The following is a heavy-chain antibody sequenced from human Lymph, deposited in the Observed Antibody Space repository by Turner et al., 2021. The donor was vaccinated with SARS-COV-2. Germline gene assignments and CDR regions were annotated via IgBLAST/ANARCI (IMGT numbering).Heavy chain of an antibody. CDR1: GYTFTSYD. CDR2: MNPKSGNT. D-gene: IGHD1-26*01. CDR3: ARGRYSGGGMDV. Sequence: QVQLVQSGAAVKKPGASVKVSCKAPGYTFTSYDINWVRQATGQGLEWRGWMNPKSGNTGYAKKFQGRVTMTRNTSISTAYMELSSLRSEDTAVYYCARGRYSGGGMDVWGQGTTVTVSS. V-gene: IGHV1-8*02. J-gene: IGHJ6*02.